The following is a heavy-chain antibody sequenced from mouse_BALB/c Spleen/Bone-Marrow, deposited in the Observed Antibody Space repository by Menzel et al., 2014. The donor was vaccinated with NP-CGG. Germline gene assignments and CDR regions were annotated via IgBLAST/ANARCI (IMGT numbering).Heavy chain of an antibody. J-gene: IGHJ1*01. V-gene: IGHV3-1*02. Sequence: SHFPGNKLEWMGYIHHSVSTNYNPSLKSRISITRDTSKNQFFLQLNSVTTEDTATYYCARRGGNWYFDVWGAGTTVTVSS. CDR3: ARRGGNWYFDV. D-gene: IGHD1-1*02. CDR2: IHHSVST.